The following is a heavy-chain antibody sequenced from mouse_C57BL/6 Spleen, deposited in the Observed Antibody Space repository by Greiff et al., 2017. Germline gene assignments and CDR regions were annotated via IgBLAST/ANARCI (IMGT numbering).Heavy chain of an antibody. V-gene: IGHV14-3*01. J-gene: IGHJ4*01. D-gene: IGHD1-1*01. CDR1: GFNIKNTY. CDR2: IDPANGHT. CDR3: AYYYGSSYYAMDY. Sequence: VQLQQSVAELVRPGASVKLSCTASGFNIKNTYMHWVKQRPEQGLEWIGRIDPANGHTKYAPKFQGKATITADTSSNTAYLQLSSLTSEDTSIYYCAYYYGSSYYAMDYWGQGTSVTVSS.